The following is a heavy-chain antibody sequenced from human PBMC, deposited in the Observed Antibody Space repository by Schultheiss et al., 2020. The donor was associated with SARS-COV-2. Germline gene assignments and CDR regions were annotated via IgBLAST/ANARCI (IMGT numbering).Heavy chain of an antibody. D-gene: IGHD1-26*01. CDR3: ARLDVGLDF. CDR1: GCSISSYY. V-gene: IGHV4-4*07. J-gene: IGHJ4*02. CDR2: IYPSGVT. Sequence: SETLSLTCTVSGCSISSYYWSWIRQPPGKGLEWIGRIYPSGVTNYNPSLNSRVTMSLDTSKNQVSLKLSSVTAADTAVYYCARLDVGLDFWGQGTLVTVSS.